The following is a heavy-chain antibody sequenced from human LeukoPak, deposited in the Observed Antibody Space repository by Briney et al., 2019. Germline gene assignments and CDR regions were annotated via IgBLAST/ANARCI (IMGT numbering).Heavy chain of an antibody. J-gene: IGHJ4*02. CDR3: ATQRGSYLWGTDFDF. V-gene: IGHV1-2*02. D-gene: IGHD3-16*01. CDR1: GYTFTGYY. CDR2: INPNSGDT. Sequence: ASVKVSCKASGYTFTGYYMHWVRQAPGQGLKWMGWINPNSGDTKYAQKFQGRVTMTRDTSISTAYMELSRLRSDDTALYYCATQRGSYLWGTDFDFWGQGTLVTVSS.